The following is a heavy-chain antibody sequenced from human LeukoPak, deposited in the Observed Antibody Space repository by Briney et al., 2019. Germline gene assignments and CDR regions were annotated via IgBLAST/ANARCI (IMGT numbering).Heavy chain of an antibody. CDR1: GFTFSNFW. CDR2: IKQDGSQK. D-gene: IGHD5-18*01. Sequence: PGGSLRLSCAASGFTFSNFWMSWVRQAPGKGLEWVANIKQDGSQKYYVDSVKGRFTISRDNAQNSLYLQMDYLRADHTALYYCARDFGQQWLRPRFDYWGQGTLVTVSS. J-gene: IGHJ4*02. V-gene: IGHV3-7*01. CDR3: ARDFGQQWLRPRFDY.